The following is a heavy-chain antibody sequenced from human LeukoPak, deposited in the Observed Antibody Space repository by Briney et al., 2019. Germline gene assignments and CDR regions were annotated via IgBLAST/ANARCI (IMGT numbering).Heavy chain of an antibody. D-gene: IGHD6-19*01. J-gene: IGHJ4*02. CDR3: ARDRGWLTFDY. V-gene: IGHV3-7*01. CDR1: GFTVISYW. CDR2: IKEDGSEK. Sequence: QTGGSLRLACAASGFTVISYWMSSVHQAPRKGLGWVANIKEDGSEKYYVESVKGRFNISRDNAKNSLYLQMNSLRAEDTAVYYCARDRGWLTFDYWGQGTPVTVSS.